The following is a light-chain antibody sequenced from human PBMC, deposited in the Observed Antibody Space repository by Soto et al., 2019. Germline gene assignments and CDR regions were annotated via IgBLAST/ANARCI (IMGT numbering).Light chain of an antibody. CDR3: QQYYDTLRT. J-gene: IGKJ1*01. V-gene: IGKV4-1*01. CDR1: QSVRFRSNNKNY. Sequence: DVVMTQSPDSLAVSLGERATINCRSSQSVRFRSNNKNYLAWYHQKPGQPPKLLISWASSRESGVPDRFTGSGSGTDFTLTINSLQAEDVAVYYCQQYYDTLRTFGHGTKVEIK. CDR2: WAS.